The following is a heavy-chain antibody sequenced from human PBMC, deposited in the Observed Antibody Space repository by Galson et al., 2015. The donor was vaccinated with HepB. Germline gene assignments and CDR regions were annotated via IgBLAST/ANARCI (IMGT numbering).Heavy chain of an antibody. D-gene: IGHD6-19*01. CDR3: ARTRREIGSSGWYGAFDI. J-gene: IGHJ3*02. V-gene: IGHV4-59*08. CDR1: GGSISSYY. CDR2: IYYSGST. Sequence: ETLSLTCTVSGGSISSYYWSWIRQPPGKGLEWIGYIYYSGSTNYNPSLKSRVTISVDTSKNQFSLKLSSVTAADTAVYYCARTRREIGSSGWYGAFDIWGQGTMVTVSS.